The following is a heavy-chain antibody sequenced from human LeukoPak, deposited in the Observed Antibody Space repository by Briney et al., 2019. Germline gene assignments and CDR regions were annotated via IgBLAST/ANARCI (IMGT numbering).Heavy chain of an antibody. CDR3: AKRESSSSWYNYFDY. CDR2: ISPSADST. CDR1: GFTFSNYA. Sequence: PGESLRLSCAASGFTFSNYAMSWVRQAPGKGLEWVSAISPSADSTSYADSVKGRFAISRDNSKNTVYLQMDSLRAEDTAVYYCAKRESSSSWYNYFDYWGQGTLVTVSS. D-gene: IGHD6-13*01. V-gene: IGHV3-23*01. J-gene: IGHJ4*02.